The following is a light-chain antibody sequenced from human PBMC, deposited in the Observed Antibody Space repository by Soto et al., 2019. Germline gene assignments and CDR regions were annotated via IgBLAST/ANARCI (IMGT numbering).Light chain of an antibody. CDR1: SSDVGRFEY. V-gene: IGLV2-11*01. CDR3: CSYAGIYSHV. Sequence: QSVLTQPRSVSGSPGQSVTISCTGTSSDVGRFEYVSWYQQHPGEAPKVVXXXIXKXPSGVPDRFSGSKSGNTASLTISGLQAEDEADYYCCSYAGIYSHVFGTGAKGTGL. J-gene: IGLJ1*01. CDR2: XIX.